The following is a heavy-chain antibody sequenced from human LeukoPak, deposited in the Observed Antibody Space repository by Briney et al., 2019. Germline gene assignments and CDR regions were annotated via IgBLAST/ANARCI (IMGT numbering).Heavy chain of an antibody. V-gene: IGHV3-23*01. CDR3: GRDPNGDYVGAFDF. D-gene: IGHD4-17*01. CDR1: GFTFRNYA. Sequence: GGSLRLSCAASGFTFRNYALTWVRQAPGKGLEWVSSIRGSGDGTSYADSVRGRFTMSRDNSKNTPYLQMDSLRAEDTAMYYCGRDPNGDYVGAFDFWGRGTLVTVSS. CDR2: IRGSGDGT. J-gene: IGHJ3*01.